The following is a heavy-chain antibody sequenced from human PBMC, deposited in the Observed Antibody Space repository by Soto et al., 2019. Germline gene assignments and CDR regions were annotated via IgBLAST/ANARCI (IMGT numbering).Heavy chain of an antibody. Sequence: QVQLVESGGGVVQPGRSLRLSCAASGFTFSSYGMHWVRQAPGKGLEWVAVIWYDGTNKYYADSVKGRFTISRDNSKNTLYQQINSLRAEDTAVYYCAKAVPPFVVVTASDYWGQGTLVTVSS. CDR1: GFTFSSYG. D-gene: IGHD2-21*02. CDR2: IWYDGTNK. J-gene: IGHJ4*02. V-gene: IGHV3-33*06. CDR3: AKAVPPFVVVTASDY.